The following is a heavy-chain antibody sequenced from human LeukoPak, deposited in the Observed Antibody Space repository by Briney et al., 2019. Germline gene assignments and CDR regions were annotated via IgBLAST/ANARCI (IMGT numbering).Heavy chain of an antibody. D-gene: IGHD6-6*01. CDR2: IDPSGGST. CDR1: GYTFTNYY. CDR3: ARDTGYSSSSDF. V-gene: IGHV1-46*01. Sequence: ASLKVSCKASGYTFTNYYIHWVRQAPGQGLEWMGIIDPSGGSTSYAQKFQGRVTMTRDMSTSTVYMELSSLRSEDTAVYYCARDTGYSSSSDFWGQGTLVTVSS. J-gene: IGHJ4*02.